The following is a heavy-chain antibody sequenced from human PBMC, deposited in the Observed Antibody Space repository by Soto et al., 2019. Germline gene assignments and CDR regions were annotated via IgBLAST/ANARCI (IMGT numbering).Heavy chain of an antibody. CDR1: GFPFGSHG. CDR2: IWYDGSHE. V-gene: IGHV3-33*01. D-gene: IGHD1-1*01. J-gene: IGHJ5*02. CDR3: ARDVAATGAARWLDP. Sequence: QVQVVESGGGVVQPGTSLRLSCEASGFPFGSHGMHWVRQAPGKGLEWVGFIWYDGSHEDYAASVRGRFTISRDDSKNTLYLQMDNLRGEDTGTYYCARDVAATGAARWLDPWGQGTLVSVSS.